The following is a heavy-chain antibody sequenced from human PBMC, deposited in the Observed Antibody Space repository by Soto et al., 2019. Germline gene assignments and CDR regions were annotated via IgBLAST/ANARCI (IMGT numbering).Heavy chain of an antibody. V-gene: IGHV4-39*02. CDR2: LSKTGRI. CDR1: GDSISTSSFY. D-gene: IGHD1-26*01. J-gene: IGHJ4*01. CDR3: GREVGVGAAIRFDN. Sequence: SETLSLTCSVSGDSISTSSFYWGWIRQSPGKGLEWIASLSKTGRIVYNPSLKSRVTMSADTSKNHVSLRQSSVAAADTAVFYCGREVGVGAAIRFDNWGNGTMVSVSS.